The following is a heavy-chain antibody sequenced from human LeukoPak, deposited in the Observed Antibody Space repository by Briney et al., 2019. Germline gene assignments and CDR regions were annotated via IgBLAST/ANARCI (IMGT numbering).Heavy chain of an antibody. V-gene: IGHV1-18*01. D-gene: IGHD6-6*01. CDR1: GYTFTTYG. J-gene: IGHJ5*02. Sequence: ASVKVSCKASGYTFTTYGISWVRQAPGQRPEWMGWISAYNGNTNYAQKLQGRVTMTTDTSTSTAYMELRSLRSDDTAVYYCARDREAARPGWFDPWGQGTLVTVSS. CDR3: ARDREAARPGWFDP. CDR2: ISAYNGNT.